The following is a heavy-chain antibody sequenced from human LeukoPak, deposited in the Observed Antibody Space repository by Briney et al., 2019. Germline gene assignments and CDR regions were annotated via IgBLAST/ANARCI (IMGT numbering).Heavy chain of an antibody. D-gene: IGHD1-26*01. CDR2: IRDRGGNT. J-gene: IGHJ5*02. Sequence: PGGSLRLSCVVSGFTSSDFDMSWVCQAPGKGLQGVSAIRDRGGNTYYSDSVKGRFTMSRDNSKNTLYLQMNSLRVEDTAKYYCAKVSWSRSSPDSWGQGTLVTVSS. CDR1: GFTSSDFD. V-gene: IGHV3-23*01. CDR3: AKVSWSRSSPDS.